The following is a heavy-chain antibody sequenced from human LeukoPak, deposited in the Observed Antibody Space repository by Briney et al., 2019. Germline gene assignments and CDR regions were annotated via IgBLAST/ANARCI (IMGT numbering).Heavy chain of an antibody. CDR2: INNTSSYI. V-gene: IGHV3-21*01. D-gene: IGHD2-2*01. CDR3: ASLAYCSSTSCYGMDV. Sequence: GGSLRLSCAASGFTFSSYSMNWVRQAPGKGLEWVSSINNTSSYIYYADSVKGRFTISRDNAKNSLYLQMNSLRAEDTAVYYCASLAYCSSTSCYGMDVWGQGTTVTVSS. CDR1: GFTFSSYS. J-gene: IGHJ6*02.